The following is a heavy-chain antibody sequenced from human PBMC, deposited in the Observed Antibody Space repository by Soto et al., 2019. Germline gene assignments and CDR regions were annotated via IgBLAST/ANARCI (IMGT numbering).Heavy chain of an antibody. CDR2: ISGSGGST. Sequence: GGSLRLSCAASGSTFSSYAMSWVRQAPGKGLEWVSAISGSGGSTYYADSVKGRFTISRDNSKNTLYLQMNSLRAEDTAVYYCAKAPYNWNYGDYWGQGTLVTVSS. CDR1: GSTFSSYA. D-gene: IGHD1-7*01. V-gene: IGHV3-23*01. CDR3: AKAPYNWNYGDY. J-gene: IGHJ4*02.